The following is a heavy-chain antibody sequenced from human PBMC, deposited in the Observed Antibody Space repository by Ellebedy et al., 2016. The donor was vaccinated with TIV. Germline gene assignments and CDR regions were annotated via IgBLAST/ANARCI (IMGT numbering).Heavy chain of an antibody. CDR2: IKTDRSET. D-gene: IGHD3-3*01. CDR1: GFTFSDYW. J-gene: IGHJ5*02. Sequence: PGGSLRLSCAASGFTFSDYWMRSVPQAPGKGLEWVAHIKTDRSETYYVDSVKGRFTISRENAKNALFLQMDGLRVDATAVYYCVGFGVFNLWGQGAPVTVSS. CDR3: VGFGVFNL. V-gene: IGHV3-7*01.